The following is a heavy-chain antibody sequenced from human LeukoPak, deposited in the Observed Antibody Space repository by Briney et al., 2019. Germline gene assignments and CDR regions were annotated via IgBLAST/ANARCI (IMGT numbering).Heavy chain of an antibody. CDR2: ISYDGSNK. CDR3: AELRSDGDY. CDR1: GFTISSYG. D-gene: IGHD5-12*01. J-gene: IGHJ4*02. Sequence: GRSLRLSCAASGFTISSYGMHWVRQAPGKGLEWVAVISYDGSNKYYADSVKGRFTISRDNSKNTLYLQMNSLRAEDTAVYYCAELRSDGDYWGQGTLVTVSS. V-gene: IGHV3-30*18.